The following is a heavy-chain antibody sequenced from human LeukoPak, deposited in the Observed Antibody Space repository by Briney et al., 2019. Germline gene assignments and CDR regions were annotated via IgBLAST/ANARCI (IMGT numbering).Heavy chain of an antibody. CDR2: ISSSSSYI. D-gene: IGHD2-2*01. J-gene: IGHJ4*02. CDR1: GFTFSSYS. Sequence: PGGSLRLSCAASGFTFSSYSMNWVRQAPGKGLKWVSSISSSSSYIYYADSVMGRFTISRDNAKNSLYLQMNSLRAEDTAVYYCARDGRGPAAAMPDYWGQGTLVTVSS. V-gene: IGHV3-21*01. CDR3: ARDGRGPAAAMPDY.